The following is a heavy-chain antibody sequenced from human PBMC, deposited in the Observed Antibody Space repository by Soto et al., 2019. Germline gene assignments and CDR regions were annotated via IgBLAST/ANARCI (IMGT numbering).Heavy chain of an antibody. D-gene: IGHD6-19*01. CDR2: ISSSSSTI. CDR3: ASVIAVAGNFDY. CDR1: GFTFSSYS. J-gene: IGHJ4*02. V-gene: IGHV3-48*02. Sequence: GGSLRLSCAASGFTFSSYSMNWVRQAPGKGLEWVSYISSSSSTIYYADSVKGRFTISRDNAKNSLYLQMNSLRDEDTTVYYCASVIAVAGNFDYWGQGTLVTVSS.